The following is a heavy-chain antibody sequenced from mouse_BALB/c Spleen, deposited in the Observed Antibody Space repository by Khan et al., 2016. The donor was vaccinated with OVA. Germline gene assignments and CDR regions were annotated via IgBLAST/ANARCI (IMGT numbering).Heavy chain of an antibody. V-gene: IGHV1S29*02. CDR3: VRSCYGSFGF. D-gene: IGHD1-2*01. CDR2: IFPNSGDT. J-gene: IGHJ3*01. CDR1: GYTFTDFN. Sequence: VQLKESGPELVKPGASVKISCKASGYTFTDFNLDWVRQSQGRSLEWIGYIFPNSGDTGYNQKFKTKATLTVDTSSSTAYIELRSLTSEDSAVYYCVRSCYGSFGFWGQGTLVTVSA.